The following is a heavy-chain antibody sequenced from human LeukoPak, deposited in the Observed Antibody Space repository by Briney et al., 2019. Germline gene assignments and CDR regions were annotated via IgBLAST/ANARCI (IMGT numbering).Heavy chain of an antibody. D-gene: IGHD3-16*01. CDR3: ATYDYVWGSNNRYFDY. V-gene: IGHV1-24*01. CDR1: GYTLTELS. Sequence: ASVKVSCKVSGYTLTELSMHWVRPAPGKGLEWMGGFDPEDGETIYAQKFQGRVTMTEDTSTDTAYMELSSLRSEDTAVYYCATYDYVWGSNNRYFDYWGQGTLVTVSS. J-gene: IGHJ4*02. CDR2: FDPEDGET.